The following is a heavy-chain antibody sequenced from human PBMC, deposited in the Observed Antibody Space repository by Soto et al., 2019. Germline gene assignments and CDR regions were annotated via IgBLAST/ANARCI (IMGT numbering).Heavy chain of an antibody. CDR1: RYTFTSYA. V-gene: IGHV1-3*01. Sequence: GASAKASCKASRYTFTSYAMQWVRQAPGQRLEWMGWINAGNGNTKYSQKFQGRVTITRDTSASTAYMELSTLSLQMNSLKVEDTAVYYCVADLPNDIYPFDYWGHGTLVTVSS. CDR2: INAGNGNT. J-gene: IGHJ4*01. CDR3: DTAVYYCVADLPNDIYPFDY. D-gene: IGHD3-9*01.